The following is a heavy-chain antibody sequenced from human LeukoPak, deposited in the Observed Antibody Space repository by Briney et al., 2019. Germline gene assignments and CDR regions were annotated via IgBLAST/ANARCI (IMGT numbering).Heavy chain of an antibody. Sequence: GGSLRLSCAASRFTFSSYAMTWVRQAPGKGLEWVSTISGSAATTYYADSVKGRFTISRDSSKDTLYLQMNSLRAEDTALYYCAKDRNYDFGLGAFDIWGQGTMVTVSS. CDR1: RFTFSSYA. V-gene: IGHV3-23*01. CDR2: ISGSAATT. CDR3: AKDRNYDFGLGAFDI. D-gene: IGHD3-3*01. J-gene: IGHJ3*02.